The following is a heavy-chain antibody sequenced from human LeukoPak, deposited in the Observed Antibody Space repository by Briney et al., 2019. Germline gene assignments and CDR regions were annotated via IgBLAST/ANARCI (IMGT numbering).Heavy chain of an antibody. CDR3: AKDKYSPFDY. V-gene: IGHV3-21*01. D-gene: IGHD5-18*01. Sequence: GGSLRLSCAASGFTFSSYSMNWVRQAPGKGLEWVSSISTSSSYIYYADSVKGRITISRDNARKSLYLQMNSLRAEDTAVYYCAKDKYSPFDYWGQGTLVTVSS. CDR1: GFTFSSYS. CDR2: ISTSSSYI. J-gene: IGHJ4*02.